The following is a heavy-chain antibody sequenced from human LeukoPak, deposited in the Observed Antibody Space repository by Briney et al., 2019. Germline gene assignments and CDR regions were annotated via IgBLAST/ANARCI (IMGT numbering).Heavy chain of an antibody. D-gene: IGHD3-10*01. CDR1: GGSISSYY. J-gene: IGHJ4*02. V-gene: IGHV4-59*12. CDR3: ARDLSTMVQGVIITGFDY. Sequence: SETLSLTCTVSGGSISSYYWSWIRQPPGKGLEWIGYIYYSGSTNYNPSLKSRVTISVDTSKNQFSLKLSSVTAADTAVYYCARDLSTMVQGVIITGFDYWGQGTLFTVSS. CDR2: IYYSGST.